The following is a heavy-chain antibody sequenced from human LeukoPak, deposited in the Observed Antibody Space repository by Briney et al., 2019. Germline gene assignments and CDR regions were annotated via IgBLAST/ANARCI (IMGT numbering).Heavy chain of an antibody. J-gene: IGHJ6*02. Sequence: SVTLSCTASGGTFTIYAISWVRHAPGQGLEWMGRIIPILGIANYAQKFQGRVTITADKSTTTAYMELSSLRSEDTAVYYCARVIGSLYGMDVWGQGTTVTVSS. D-gene: IGHD1-26*01. CDR3: ARVIGSLYGMDV. CDR2: IIPILGIA. CDR1: GGTFTIYA. V-gene: IGHV1-69*04.